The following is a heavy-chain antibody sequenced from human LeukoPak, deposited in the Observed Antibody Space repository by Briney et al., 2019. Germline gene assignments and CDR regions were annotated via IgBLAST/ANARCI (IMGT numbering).Heavy chain of an antibody. Sequence: SETLSLTCTVSGDSISNYYWSWIRQPPGKGLEWIGYIYYSGNTDYNPSLRSRVTISVDTSKNQFSLRLNSVTAADTAVYYCARYRNEALFAFDIWGQGTMVTASS. J-gene: IGHJ3*02. CDR1: GDSISNYY. CDR2: IYYSGNT. D-gene: IGHD1-14*01. V-gene: IGHV4-59*01. CDR3: ARYRNEALFAFDI.